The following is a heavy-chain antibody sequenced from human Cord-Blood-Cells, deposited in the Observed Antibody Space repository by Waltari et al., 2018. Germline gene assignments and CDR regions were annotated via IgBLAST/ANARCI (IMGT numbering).Heavy chain of an antibody. J-gene: IGHJ2*01. CDR3: AREYSGYANWYFDL. Sequence: QVQLVQSGAEVKKPGASVKVSCKASGYTFTGYYMHWVRRAPGQGLEGMGRINPNSGGTNYAQKFQGRVTMTRDTSISTAYMELSRLRSDDTAVYYCAREYSGYANWYFDLWGRGTLVTVSS. CDR2: INPNSGGT. CDR1: GYTFTGYY. D-gene: IGHD5-12*01. V-gene: IGHV1-2*06.